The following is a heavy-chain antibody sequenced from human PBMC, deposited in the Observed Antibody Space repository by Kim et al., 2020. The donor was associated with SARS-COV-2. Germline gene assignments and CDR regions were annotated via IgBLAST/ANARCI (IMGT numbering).Heavy chain of an antibody. V-gene: IGHV3-49*02. Sequence: TEYGASVKGRFTISRDDSKSIAYLQMTSLKTEDTAVYYCTRVRSEEQHDYWGQGTLVTVSS. D-gene: IGHD1-26*01. CDR2: T. J-gene: IGHJ4*02. CDR3: TRVRSEEQHDY.